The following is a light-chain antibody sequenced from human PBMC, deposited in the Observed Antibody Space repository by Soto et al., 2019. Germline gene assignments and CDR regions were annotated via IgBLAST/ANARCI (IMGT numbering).Light chain of an antibody. CDR2: AAS. CDR1: EVISTS. J-gene: IGKJ5*01. CDR3: QQLFDSPIT. V-gene: IGKV1-9*01. Sequence: GGSVTITCRASEVISTSLAWYQVNPGKAPKLLIYAASTWESGVPARFSATVSGTEFSLTITSLQPEDFATYYCQQLFDSPITFGQGTLLEIK.